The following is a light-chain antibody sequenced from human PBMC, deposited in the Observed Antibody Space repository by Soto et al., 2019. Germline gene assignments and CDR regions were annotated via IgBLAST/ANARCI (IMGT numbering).Light chain of an antibody. V-gene: IGKV3-11*01. CDR2: DAS. Sequence: IVLTQSPVTLALSPGERAVLSCRASQSVSTSLAWYQHKPGQAPRLFIYDASKRAPGIPARFSGSGSGTDFTLTISSLEPVDFGVYYCQVRDVWPSFGQGTKVEI. CDR1: QSVSTS. CDR3: QVRDVWPS. J-gene: IGKJ1*01.